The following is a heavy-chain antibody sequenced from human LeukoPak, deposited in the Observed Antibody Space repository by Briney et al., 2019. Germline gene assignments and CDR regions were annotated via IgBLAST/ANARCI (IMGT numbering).Heavy chain of an antibody. V-gene: IGHV3-7*03. CDR3: ARGSDIVVVPAAYNWFDP. J-gene: IGHJ5*02. CDR1: GFTFSGYW. D-gene: IGHD2-2*01. CDR2: IKQDGSEK. Sequence: GGSLRLSCVASGFTFSGYWMSWVRQAPGKGLEWMANIKQDGSEKYYVDSVKGRFTISRDNAKNSLYLQMNSLRAEDTAVYYCARGSDIVVVPAAYNWFDPWGQGTLVTVSS.